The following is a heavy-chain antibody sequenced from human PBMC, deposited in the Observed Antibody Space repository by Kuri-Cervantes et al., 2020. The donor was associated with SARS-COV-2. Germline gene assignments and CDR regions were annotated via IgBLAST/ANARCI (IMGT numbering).Heavy chain of an antibody. CDR2: FDPEDGET. D-gene: IGHD1-26*01. J-gene: IGHJ5*02. Sequence: ASLKVSCKVSGYTLTELSMHWVRQAPGKGLGWMGGFDPEDGETIYAQKFQGRVTMTEDTSTDTAYMELSSLRSEDTAVYYCATARFQWELLPLSSWGQGTLVTVSS. V-gene: IGHV1-24*01. CDR1: GYTLTELS. CDR3: ATARFQWELLPLSS.